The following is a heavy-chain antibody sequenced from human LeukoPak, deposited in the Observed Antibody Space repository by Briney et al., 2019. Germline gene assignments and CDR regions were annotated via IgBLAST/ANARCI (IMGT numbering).Heavy chain of an antibody. J-gene: IGHJ3*02. V-gene: IGHV3-66*01. CDR1: GFTVSSNY. D-gene: IGHD3-10*01. CDR2: IYSGGNT. CDR3: ARDLLDYGSAFDI. Sequence: GGSLRLSCAASGFTVSSNYMSWVRQAPGKGLEWVSVIYSGGNTYYADSVKDRFTISRDNSKNTLYLQMNSLRAEDTAVYYCARDLLDYGSAFDIWGQGTMVTVSS.